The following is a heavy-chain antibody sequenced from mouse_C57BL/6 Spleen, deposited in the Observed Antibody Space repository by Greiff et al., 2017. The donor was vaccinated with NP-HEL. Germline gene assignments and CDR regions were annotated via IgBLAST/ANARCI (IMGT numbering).Heavy chain of an antibody. J-gene: IGHJ2*01. CDR2: IDPSDSYT. Sequence: QVHVKQPGAELVRPGPSVKLSCKASGYTFTSYWMHWVKQRPGQGLEWIGVIDPSDSYTNYNQKFKGKATLTVDTSSSTAYMQLSSLTSEDSAVYYCASYYYGSSYWGQGTTLTVSS. V-gene: IGHV1-59*01. CDR1: GYTFTSYW. D-gene: IGHD1-1*01. CDR3: ASYYYGSSY.